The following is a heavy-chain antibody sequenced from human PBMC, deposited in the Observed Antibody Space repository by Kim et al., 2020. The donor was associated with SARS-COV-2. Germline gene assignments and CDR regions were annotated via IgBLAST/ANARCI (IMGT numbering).Heavy chain of an antibody. Sequence: YATSVTGRLTISRDHSKNPLYLKMDSLKAEDKAVYYCAKDRLWGNASCDYWGQGTLVTVSS. D-gene: IGHD3-16*01. CDR3: AKDRLWGNASCDY. J-gene: IGHJ4*02. V-gene: IGHV3-30*02.